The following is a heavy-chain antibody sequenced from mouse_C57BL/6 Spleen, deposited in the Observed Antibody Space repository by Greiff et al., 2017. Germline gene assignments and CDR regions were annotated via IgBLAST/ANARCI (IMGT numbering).Heavy chain of an antibody. J-gene: IGHJ1*03. CDR2: IRSKSSNYAT. V-gene: IGHV10-3*01. Sequence: EVQLVESGGGLVQPKGSLKLSCAASGFTFNTYAMHWVRQAPGKGLEWVARIRSKSSNYATYYADSVKDRFTISRDDSQSMLYLQMNNLKTEDTAMYYCVRDRAVVATRYFDVWGTGTTVTVSS. CDR3: VRDRAVVATRYFDV. D-gene: IGHD1-1*01. CDR1: GFTFNTYA.